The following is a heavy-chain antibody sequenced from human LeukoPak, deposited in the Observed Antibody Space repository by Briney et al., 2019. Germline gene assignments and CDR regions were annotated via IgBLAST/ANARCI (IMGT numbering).Heavy chain of an antibody. CDR2: IYYSGST. D-gene: IGHD4-23*01. V-gene: IGHV4-59*12. CDR3: ARDGGGNGDAFDI. J-gene: IGHJ3*02. Sequence: ETLSLTCTVSGGSISSYYWSWIRQPPGKGLEWIGYIYYSGSTNYNPSLKSRVTISVDTSKNQFSLKLSSVTAADTAVYYCARDGGGNGDAFDIWGQGTMVTVSS. CDR1: GGSISSYY.